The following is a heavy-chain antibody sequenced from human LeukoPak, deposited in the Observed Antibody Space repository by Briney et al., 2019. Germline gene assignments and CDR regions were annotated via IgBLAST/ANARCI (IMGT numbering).Heavy chain of an antibody. CDR1: GFTFSSYA. Sequence: HPGGSLRLSCAASGFTFSSYAIHWVRQAPGKGLEWVAVISYDGTNKYYADSVKGRFTISRDNSKNTLYLQMNSLRAEDTAVYYCARAPNGVYCTSSSCHLDYWGQGTLVTVSS. J-gene: IGHJ4*02. CDR3: ARAPNGVYCTSSSCHLDY. V-gene: IGHV3-30-3*01. CDR2: ISYDGTNK. D-gene: IGHD2-2*01.